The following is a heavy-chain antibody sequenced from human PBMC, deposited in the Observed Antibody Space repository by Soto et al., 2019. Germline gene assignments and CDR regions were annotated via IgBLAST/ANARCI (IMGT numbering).Heavy chain of an antibody. CDR2: ISPETGKT. J-gene: IGHJ4*02. V-gene: IGHV1-18*01. CDR1: GYTFTNFG. CDR3: VRDLRDYGGDVGYFDY. D-gene: IGHD2-21*02. Sequence: QVQLVQSGAEVKRPGASVKVSCTASGYTFTNFGVTWVRQAPGQGLEWVSWISPETGKTYCARKLQGRVTMTTDTSTNTAYMELGSLRSDDTAVYYCVRDLRDYGGDVGYFDYWGQGTLVIVSS.